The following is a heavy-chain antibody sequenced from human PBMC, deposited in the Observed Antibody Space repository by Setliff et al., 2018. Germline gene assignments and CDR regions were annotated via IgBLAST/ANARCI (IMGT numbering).Heavy chain of an antibody. CDR1: GFTFNSHA. J-gene: IGHJ4*02. D-gene: IGHD5-12*01. CDR2: ISGSGGNT. V-gene: IGHV3-23*01. Sequence: GGSLRLSCATSGFTFNSHAMTWIRQAPGKGLEWVSTISGSGGNTYYADSVQGRFTISRDSSKNTVTLQMNSLRGEDTALYYCVKTGIGYDYFDHCGQGTLVTVSS. CDR3: VKTGIGYDYFDH.